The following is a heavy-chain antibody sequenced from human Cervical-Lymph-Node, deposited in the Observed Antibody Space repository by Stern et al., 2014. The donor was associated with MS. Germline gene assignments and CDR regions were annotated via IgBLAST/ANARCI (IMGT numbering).Heavy chain of an antibody. Sequence: QVQLVQSGAEVKKPGASVKVSCKASGYTFTDYYLHWVRQAPGQVLAWMGWINPVHGGTNSAKKFQGRVTMTRDTAISTAYMELSRLTSDDTAVYYCARTKTVTTYYGMDVWGQGTTVTVSS. J-gene: IGHJ6*02. CDR3: ARTKTVTTYYGMDV. D-gene: IGHD4-17*01. V-gene: IGHV1-2*02. CDR1: GYTFTDYY. CDR2: INPVHGGT.